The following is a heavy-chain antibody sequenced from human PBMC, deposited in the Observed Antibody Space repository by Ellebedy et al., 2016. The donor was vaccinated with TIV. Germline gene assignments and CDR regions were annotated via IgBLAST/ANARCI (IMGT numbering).Heavy chain of an antibody. D-gene: IGHD4-17*01. CDR1: GFTVSSIH. CDR3: ARWPSGDAPLDY. J-gene: IGHJ4*02. Sequence: GESLKISCAASGFTVSSIHMSWVRQAPGKGLEWVSVIYSGGSTYYADSVKGRFTISRDNSKNTLYLQMNSLRAEDTAVYYCARWPSGDAPLDYWGQGTLVTVSS. CDR2: IYSGGST. V-gene: IGHV3-66*01.